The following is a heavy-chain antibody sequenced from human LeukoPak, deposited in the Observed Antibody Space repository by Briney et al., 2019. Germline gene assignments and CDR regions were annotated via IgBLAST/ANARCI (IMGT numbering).Heavy chain of an antibody. CDR2: ISGSGDSA. CDR3: AREGPGSNYGSLFDY. Sequence: PGGSLRLSCAASGFTFDDYAMHWVRQAPGKGLEWVSTISGSGDSAYSADSVKGRFTISRDNSKDTLYLQMYSLRAEDTAVYYCAREGPGSNYGSLFDYWGQGTLVTVSS. D-gene: IGHD5-18*01. J-gene: IGHJ4*02. CDR1: GFTFDDYA. V-gene: IGHV3-23*01.